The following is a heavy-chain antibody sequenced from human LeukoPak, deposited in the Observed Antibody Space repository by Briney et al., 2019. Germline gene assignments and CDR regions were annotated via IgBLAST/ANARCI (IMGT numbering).Heavy chain of an antibody. Sequence: PGGSLRLSCAASGFTVSSNYMSWVRQAPGKGLEWVSVIYSGGSTYYADSVKGRFTISRDNSKNTLYLQMNSLRAGDAAVYYCARGGSGTNYYDSSGYYYLTYWGQGTLVTVSS. D-gene: IGHD3-22*01. CDR3: ARGGSGTNYYDSSGYYYLTY. V-gene: IGHV3-66*01. CDR2: IYSGGST. CDR1: GFTVSSNY. J-gene: IGHJ4*02.